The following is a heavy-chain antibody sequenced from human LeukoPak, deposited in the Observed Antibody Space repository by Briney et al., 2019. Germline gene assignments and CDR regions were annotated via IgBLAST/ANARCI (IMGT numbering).Heavy chain of an antibody. J-gene: IGHJ4*02. D-gene: IGHD3-9*01. CDR2: ISSSSSYI. V-gene: IGHV3-21*01. CDR3: ARDRDYDILTGSLDY. Sequence: PGGSLRLSCAASGFTFSSYSMNWVRQASGKGLEWVSSISSSSSYIYYADSVKGRFTISRDNAKNSLYLQMNSLRAEDTAVYYCARDRDYDILTGSLDYWGQGTLVTVSS. CDR1: GFTFSSYS.